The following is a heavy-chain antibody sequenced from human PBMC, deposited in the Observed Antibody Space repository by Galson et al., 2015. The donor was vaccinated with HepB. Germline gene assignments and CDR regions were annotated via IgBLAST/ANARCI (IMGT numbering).Heavy chain of an antibody. CDR2: INSDGSST. CDR3: ARDDSYSGSYYYYYGMDV. Sequence: SLRLSCAASGFTFSSYWMHWVRQAPGKGLVWVSRINSDGSSTSYADSVKGRFTISRDNAKNTLYLQMNSLRAEDTAVYYCARDDSYSGSYYYYYGMDVWGQGTTVTVSS. CDR1: GFTFSSYW. D-gene: IGHD1-26*01. V-gene: IGHV3-74*01. J-gene: IGHJ6*02.